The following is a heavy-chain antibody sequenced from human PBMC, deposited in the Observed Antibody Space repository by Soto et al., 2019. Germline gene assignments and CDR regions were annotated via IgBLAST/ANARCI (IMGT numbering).Heavy chain of an antibody. CDR3: TTDLRYYYDSSGYHYIPYYGMDV. V-gene: IGHV3-15*07. J-gene: IGHJ6*02. CDR1: GFTFSNAW. D-gene: IGHD3-22*01. CDR2: IKSKTDGGTT. Sequence: GGSLRLSCAASGFTFSNAWMNWVRQAPGKGLEWVGRIKSKTDGGTTDYAAPVKGRFTISRDDSKNTLYLQMNSLKTEDTAVYYCTTDLRYYYDSSGYHYIPYYGMDVWGQGTTVTVSS.